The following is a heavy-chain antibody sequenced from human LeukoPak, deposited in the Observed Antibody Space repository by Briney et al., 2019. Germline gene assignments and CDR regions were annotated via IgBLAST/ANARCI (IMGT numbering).Heavy chain of an antibody. CDR2: IYYSGST. V-gene: IGHV4-59*01. CDR3: ARGGYSGYGKRGTFDY. Sequence: SETLSLTCTVSGGSISSYYWSWIRQPPGKGLEWIGYIYYSGSTNYNPSLMSRVTISVDTSKNQFSLKLSSVTAADTAVYYCARGGYSGYGKRGTFDYWGQGTLVTVSS. D-gene: IGHD5-12*01. CDR1: GGSISSYY. J-gene: IGHJ4*02.